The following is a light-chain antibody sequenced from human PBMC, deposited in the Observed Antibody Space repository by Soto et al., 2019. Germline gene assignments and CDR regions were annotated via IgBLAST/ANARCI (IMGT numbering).Light chain of an antibody. CDR2: GAS. Sequence: EIVFPQTPAPLSLSLVEIAPLSLAASQSVSSSYLAWYQQKPGRAPRLLIDGASSRATGIPDRFSGSGSGTDFTPTTSSLEPEDFAVYICQQYGKSPLTFGGGTKV. J-gene: IGKJ4*01. V-gene: IGKV3D-20*01. CDR3: QQYGKSPLT. CDR1: QSVSSSY.